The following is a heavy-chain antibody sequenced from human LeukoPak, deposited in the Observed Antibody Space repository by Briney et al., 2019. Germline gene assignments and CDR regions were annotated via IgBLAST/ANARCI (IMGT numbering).Heavy chain of an antibody. CDR1: GGSFSGYY. D-gene: IGHD6-19*01. J-gene: IGHJ6*03. Sequence: PSETLSLTCAVYGGSFSGYYWSWIRQPPGKGLEWIGEINHSGSTNYNPSLKSRVTISVDTSKNQFSLKLSSVTAADTAVYYCAITGQAVADYYYYMDVWGKGTTVTVSS. V-gene: IGHV4-34*01. CDR2: INHSGST. CDR3: AITGQAVADYYYYMDV.